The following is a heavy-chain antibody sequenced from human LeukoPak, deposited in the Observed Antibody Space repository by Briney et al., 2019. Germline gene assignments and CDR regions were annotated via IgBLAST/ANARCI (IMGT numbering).Heavy chain of an antibody. CDR2: ISYDGSNK. Sequence: PGGSLRLSCAASGFTFSSYAMHWVRQAPGKGLDWVAVISYDGSNKYYADSVEGRFTISRDNSKNTLYLQMNSLRAEDTAVYYCARERPAVVVIDYWGQGTLVTVSS. V-gene: IGHV3-30-3*01. D-gene: IGHD3-22*01. J-gene: IGHJ4*02. CDR1: GFTFSSYA. CDR3: ARERPAVVVIDY.